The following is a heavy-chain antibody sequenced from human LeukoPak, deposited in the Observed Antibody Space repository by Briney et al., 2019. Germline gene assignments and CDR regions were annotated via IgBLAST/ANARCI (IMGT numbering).Heavy chain of an antibody. CDR3: AKDRISTGFGESLDC. Sequence: PGGSLRLSCAASGFTFSSYGMHWVRQAPGKGLEWVAFIRYDGSNKYYADSVKGRFTISRDNSKNTLHLQMNQMNSLRAEDTAVYYCAKDRISTGFGESLDCWGQGTLVTVSS. CDR2: IRYDGSNK. D-gene: IGHD3-10*01. CDR1: GFTFSSYG. J-gene: IGHJ4*02. V-gene: IGHV3-30*02.